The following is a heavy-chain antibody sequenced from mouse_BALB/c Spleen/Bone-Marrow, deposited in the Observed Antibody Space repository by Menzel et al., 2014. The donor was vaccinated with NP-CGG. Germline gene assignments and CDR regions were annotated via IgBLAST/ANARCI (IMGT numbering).Heavy chain of an antibody. CDR2: IDPANGNT. V-gene: IGHV14-3*02. J-gene: IGHJ4*01. Sequence: EVQGVESGAELVKPGASVKLSCTASGFNIKDTYMHWVKQRPEQGLEWIGRIDPANGNTKYDPKFQGKATITADTSSNTAYLRLSSLTSEDTAVYYCARGLLQYYYAMDYWGQGTSVTVSS. CDR3: ARGLLQYYYAMDY. CDR1: GFNIKDTY. D-gene: IGHD2-3*01.